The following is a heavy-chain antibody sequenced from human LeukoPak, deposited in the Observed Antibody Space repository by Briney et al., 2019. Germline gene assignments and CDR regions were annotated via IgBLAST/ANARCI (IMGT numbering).Heavy chain of an antibody. J-gene: IGHJ6*03. CDR2: IMPLFNTA. Sequence: ASVKVSCKASGGTFSSYSITWVRQAPGQGLEWMGGIMPLFNTANYAQQFQGRVTITTDESTSTAYMELSSLRFEDTAMYYCARVDRYHYYLDVWGRGTTVTVSS. CDR1: GGTFSSYS. CDR3: ARVDRYHYYLDV. V-gene: IGHV1-69*05.